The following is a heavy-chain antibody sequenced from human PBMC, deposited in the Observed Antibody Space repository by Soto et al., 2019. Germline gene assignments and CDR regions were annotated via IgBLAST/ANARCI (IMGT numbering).Heavy chain of an antibody. Sequence: PSDTLSLTCAVYGGSFSGYYWTWIRQPPGTGLEWIGEIDHSGSTNYNPSLKSRVTISVDTSKNQFSLKLSSVTAADTAVYYCARDSGSYRFPKSLGPWGQGTLVTVSS. CDR3: ARDSGSYRFPKSLGP. CDR1: GGSFSGYY. J-gene: IGHJ5*02. D-gene: IGHD1-26*01. CDR2: IDHSGST. V-gene: IGHV4-34*01.